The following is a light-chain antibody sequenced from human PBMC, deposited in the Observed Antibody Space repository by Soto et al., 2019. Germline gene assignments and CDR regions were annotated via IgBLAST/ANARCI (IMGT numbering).Light chain of an antibody. CDR1: QSVSSS. CDR2: DAS. V-gene: IGKV3-11*01. Sequence: EIVLTQSPATLSLSPGEGATLSCRAGQSVSSSVAWYQQKPCQPPRLLIYDASNSATGIPVRFSGSGSGTDFNLTISSLEPEDFAVYYCQQRSDWVTFGGGTKVE. J-gene: IGKJ4*01. CDR3: QQRSDWVT.